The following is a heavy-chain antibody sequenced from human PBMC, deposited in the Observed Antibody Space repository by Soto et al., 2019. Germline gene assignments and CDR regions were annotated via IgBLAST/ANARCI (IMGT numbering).Heavy chain of an antibody. J-gene: IGHJ5*02. D-gene: IGHD1-26*01. CDR3: ALGRPATSAWLDA. V-gene: IGHV1-46*02. CDR1: GFTFNTYY. Sequence: QLVQSGTEEKKPGDSVRLSCKAIGFTFNTYYVHWVRQAPGQGLEWMGIINPRGGPTSYAQKLQGRVSMTRDTSTSTFYMELSSLTSDDRAVYFCALGRPATSAWLDAWGQGTLGSVSA. CDR2: INPRGGPT.